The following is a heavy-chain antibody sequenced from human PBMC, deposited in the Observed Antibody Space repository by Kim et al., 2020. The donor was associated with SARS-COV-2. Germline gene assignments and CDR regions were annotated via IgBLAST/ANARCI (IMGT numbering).Heavy chain of an antibody. CDR1: GGSISSYY. Sequence: SETLSLTCTVSGGSISSYYWSWIRQPPGKGLECISYIYYSGSTNYNPSLKSLFTISLDTSKNQFSLKLSSVSPSVTSVSYFSCGGYFLGCFRATLFFPW. CDR3: SCGGYFLGCFRATLFFP. V-gene: IGHV4-59*01. D-gene: IGHD3-3*01. J-gene: IGHJ5*02. CDR2: IYYSGST.